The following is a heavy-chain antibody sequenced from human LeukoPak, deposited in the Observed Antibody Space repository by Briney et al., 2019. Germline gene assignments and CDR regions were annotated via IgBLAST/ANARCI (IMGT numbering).Heavy chain of an antibody. V-gene: IGHV4-34*01. CDR3: ARYCSSTSCYTY. D-gene: IGHD2-2*02. J-gene: IGHJ4*02. CDR2: IYHSGST. CDR1: GGSFSGYY. Sequence: SETLSLTCAVYGGSFSGYYWSWIRQPPGKGLEWIGSIYHSGSTYYNPSLKSRVTISVDTSKNQFSLKLSSVTAADTAVYYCARYCSSTSCYTYWGQGTLVTVSS.